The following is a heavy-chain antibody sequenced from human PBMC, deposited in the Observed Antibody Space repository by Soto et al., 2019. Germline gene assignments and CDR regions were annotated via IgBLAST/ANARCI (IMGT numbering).Heavy chain of an antibody. J-gene: IGHJ6*02. D-gene: IGHD6-19*01. V-gene: IGHV4-61*08. CDR3: ARGFSSVSMDA. CDR1: GDSVSSGGYY. CDR2: IYSSGSA. Sequence: TLSLTCTVSGDSVSSGGYYWSWIRQPPGKGLEWIGYIYSSGSANYNPSLKSRVTIPRDTSKNQISLKVASVTAADTAGYYCARGFSSVSMDAWGQGTTVTVSS.